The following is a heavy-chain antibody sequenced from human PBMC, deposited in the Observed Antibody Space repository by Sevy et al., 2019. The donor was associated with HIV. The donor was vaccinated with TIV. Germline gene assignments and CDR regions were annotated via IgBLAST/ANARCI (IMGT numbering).Heavy chain of an antibody. J-gene: IGHJ4*02. Sequence: GGSLRLSCAASGFTFSNAWMSWVRQAPGKGLEWIGRIKSKTDGGTIDYAAPVKGRFSISRDDSKNTLYLQMNSLKIEDTALYYCASRHYYGSGSYPDSWGQGILVTVSS. CDR2: IKSKTDGGTI. V-gene: IGHV3-15*01. CDR3: ASRHYYGSGSYPDS. CDR1: GFTFSNAW. D-gene: IGHD3-10*01.